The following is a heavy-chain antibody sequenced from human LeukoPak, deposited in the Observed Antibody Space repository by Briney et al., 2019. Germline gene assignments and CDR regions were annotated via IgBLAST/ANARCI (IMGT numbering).Heavy chain of an antibody. CDR2: IYPADSDI. J-gene: IGHJ5*02. CDR3: ARQEYCSGGSCYTWFDP. V-gene: IGHV5-51*01. Sequence: GESLKISCKGSGYSITNYWIAWVRQMPGKGLEWMGIIYPADSDIRYSPSFQGQVTISADKFISTAYLQWSSLKASDTAMYYCARQEYCSGGSCYTWFDPWGQGTLVTVSS. CDR1: GYSITNYW. D-gene: IGHD2-15*01.